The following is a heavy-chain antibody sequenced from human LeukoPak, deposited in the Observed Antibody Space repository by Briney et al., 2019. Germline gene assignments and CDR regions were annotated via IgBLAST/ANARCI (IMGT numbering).Heavy chain of an antibody. Sequence: GGSLRLSCAASGFTFSSYSTNWVRQAPGKGLEWVSSISSSSSYIYYADSVKGRFTISRDNAKNSLYLQMNSLRAEDTAVYYCATSLHPYLKYFDYWGQGTLVTVSS. CDR1: GFTFSSYS. CDR2: ISSSSSYI. D-gene: IGHD4-11*01. J-gene: IGHJ4*02. V-gene: IGHV3-21*01. CDR3: ATSLHPYLKYFDY.